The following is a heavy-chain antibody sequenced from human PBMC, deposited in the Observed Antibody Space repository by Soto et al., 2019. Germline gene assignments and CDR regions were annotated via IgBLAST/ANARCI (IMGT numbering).Heavy chain of an antibody. CDR3: ARLISTAGVPDY. CDR2: ISGSYTYP. Sequence: XGCLRLSCAASGFSFSDYYISWIRQGPGKGLEWVSYISGSYTYPNYADSVKGRFTISRDNAKNSLYLQMNSLRAEDTGVYYCARLISTAGVPDYSGHGTLVTV. CDR1: GFSFSDYY. J-gene: IGHJ4*01. V-gene: IGHV3-11*06. D-gene: IGHD6-13*01.